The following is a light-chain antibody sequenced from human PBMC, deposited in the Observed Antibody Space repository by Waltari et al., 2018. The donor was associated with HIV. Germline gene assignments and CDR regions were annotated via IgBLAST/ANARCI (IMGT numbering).Light chain of an antibody. CDR1: YSNIGSNT. J-gene: IGLJ3*02. CDR2: NND. V-gene: IGLV1-44*01. Sequence: QSLLPQPPSASGTPGQRVTISCSGSYSNIGSNTVNWHRQLPGSAPRALIYNNDQRPSGVPDRFSGSKSGTSASLAISGLQSEDQGDYYCASWDDKLDGWVFGGGTRLTVL. CDR3: ASWDDKLDGWV.